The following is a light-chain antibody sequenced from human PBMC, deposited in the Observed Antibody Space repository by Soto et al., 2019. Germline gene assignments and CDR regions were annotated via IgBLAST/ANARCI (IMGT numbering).Light chain of an antibody. V-gene: IGKV1-39*01. J-gene: IGKJ2*01. Sequence: DIQMTQSPSPLSASVGDRVTITCRAGQTISNYLNWYQHKPGKAPKLLIYAASNLDRGVPARFSGSGSGTDFTLTISGLXPEDFATYFCQQSYSIPIFTFGQGTKVDIK. CDR1: QTISNY. CDR3: QQSYSIPIFT. CDR2: AAS.